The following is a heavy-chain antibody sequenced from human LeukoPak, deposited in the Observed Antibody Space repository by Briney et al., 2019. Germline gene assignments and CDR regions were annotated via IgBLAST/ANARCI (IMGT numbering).Heavy chain of an antibody. CDR3: ARDGSYGAFDI. D-gene: IGHD3-10*01. V-gene: IGHV4-59*01. Sequence: SETLSLTCTVSGGSISTYYWSWIRQPPGKGLEWIGYIYYSEGSNYNPSLKTRVTISVDTSKNQFSLKLSSVTAADTAVYYCARDGSYGAFDIWGQGTMVTVSS. J-gene: IGHJ3*02. CDR1: GGSISTYY. CDR2: IYYSEGS.